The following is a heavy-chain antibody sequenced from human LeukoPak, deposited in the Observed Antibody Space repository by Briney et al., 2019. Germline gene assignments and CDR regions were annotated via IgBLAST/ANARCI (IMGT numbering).Heavy chain of an antibody. V-gene: IGHV4-4*09. D-gene: IGHD1-26*01. CDR2: IHSSGYT. CDR1: GGSISSYY. Sequence: SETLSLTCTVSGGSISSYYWSWIRQPPGQGLEWIAYIHSSGYTNYNPSLKSRVTISVDTSKNKFSLKVTSVTAADTALYYWAKRQGPNSGSYDYFDPRGQGTLVTVSS. CDR3: AKRQGPNSGSYDYFDP. J-gene: IGHJ5*02.